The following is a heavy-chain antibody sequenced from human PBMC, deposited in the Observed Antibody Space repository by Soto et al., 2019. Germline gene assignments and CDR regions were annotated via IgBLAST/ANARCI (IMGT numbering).Heavy chain of an antibody. CDR2: IIPIFGTA. V-gene: IGHV1-69*12. J-gene: IGHJ6*02. D-gene: IGHD3-3*01. Sequence: QVQLVQSGAEVKKPGSSVKVSCTASGGTFSSYAISWVRQAPAQGLEWMGGIIPIFGTANYAQKFQGRVTITADESTSTAYMELSSLRSEDTAVYYCARAWFGVVIIGMDVWGQGTTVTVSS. CDR1: GGTFSSYA. CDR3: ARAWFGVVIIGMDV.